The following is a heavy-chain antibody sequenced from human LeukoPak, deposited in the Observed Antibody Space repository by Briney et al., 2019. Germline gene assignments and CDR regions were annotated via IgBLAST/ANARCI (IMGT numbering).Heavy chain of an antibody. J-gene: IGHJ4*02. CDR3: ARHTAYSSSSPCDS. CDR1: GFIFSSYW. Sequence: GGSLRLSCAASGFIFSSYWMSWVRQAPGKGLEWVASIKHDGSEKYYVDSVKGRFTISRDNAKNSLYLQMNSLRADDTAVYYCARHTAYSSSSPCDSWGQGTLVTVSS. CDR2: IKHDGSEK. D-gene: IGHD6-13*01. V-gene: IGHV3-7*01.